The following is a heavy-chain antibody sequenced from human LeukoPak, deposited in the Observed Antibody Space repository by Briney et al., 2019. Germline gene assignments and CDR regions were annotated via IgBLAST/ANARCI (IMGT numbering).Heavy chain of an antibody. CDR2: INPNSGGT. V-gene: IGHV1-2*02. CDR3: AACSGGRCYSGWFDP. Sequence: VASVKVSCKASGYTFTDYYTHWVRQAPGQGLEWMGWINPNSGGTNYAQKFQGRVTMTRDTSFSTAYMELSRLRFDYTTLYYCAACSGGRCYSGWFDPWGQGTLVTVSS. D-gene: IGHD2-15*01. J-gene: IGHJ5*02. CDR1: GYTFTDYY.